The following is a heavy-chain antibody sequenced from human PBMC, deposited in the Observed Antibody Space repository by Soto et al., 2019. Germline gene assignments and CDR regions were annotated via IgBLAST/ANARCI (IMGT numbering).Heavy chain of an antibody. CDR1: GFTFSTYW. J-gene: IGHJ4*02. D-gene: IGHD5-12*01. V-gene: IGHV3-74*01. CDR2: INGDRTRT. Sequence: EVQLVESGGGLVQPGGSLRLSCVASGFTFSTYWMHWVRQAPGKGLVWVSRINGDRTRTTYADSVEGRFTISRDNAKNTLYLQMNSLRAEDTAVYFCVRVPTGGYAFSLDDYWGQGTLVTVSS. CDR3: VRVPTGGYAFSLDDY.